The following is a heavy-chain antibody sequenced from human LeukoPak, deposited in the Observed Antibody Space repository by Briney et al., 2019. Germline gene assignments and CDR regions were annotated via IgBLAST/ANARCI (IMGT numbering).Heavy chain of an antibody. CDR1: GFTFDDYG. CDR3: ARRDIVVVPAAIIGAFDI. CDR2: INWNGGST. D-gene: IGHD2-2*02. Sequence: GGSLRPSCAASGFTFDDYGMSWVRQAPGKGLELVSGINWNGGSTGYADSVKGRFTISRDNAKNSLYLQMNSLRAEDTALYYCARRDIVVVPAAIIGAFDIWGQGTMVTVSS. V-gene: IGHV3-20*04. J-gene: IGHJ3*02.